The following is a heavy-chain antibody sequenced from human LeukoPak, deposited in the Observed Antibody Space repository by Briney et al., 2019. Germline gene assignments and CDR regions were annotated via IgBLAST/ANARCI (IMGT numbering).Heavy chain of an antibody. CDR3: ARGRGGDIRFEY. CDR2: IYYSGST. D-gene: IGHD4-17*01. J-gene: IGHJ4*02. CDR1: GGSVSSGSYY. V-gene: IGHV4-61*01. Sequence: PSETLSLTCTVSGGSVSSGSYYWSWIRQPPGKGLEWIGYIYYSGSTNYNPSLKSRVTISVDTSKNQFSLKLSSVTAADTAVYYCARGRGGDIRFEYWGQGTLVTVSS.